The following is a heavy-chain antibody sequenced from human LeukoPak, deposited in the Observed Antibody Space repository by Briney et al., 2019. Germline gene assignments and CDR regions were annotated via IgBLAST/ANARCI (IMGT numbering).Heavy chain of an antibody. CDR3: ARVSSPWSPRDAFDI. J-gene: IGHJ3*02. V-gene: IGHV6-1*01. CDR2: TYYKSKWYN. CDR1: GDSVSSNSAT. Sequence: PSQTLSLTCAISGDSVSSNSATWNWIRQSPSRGLEWPGRTYYKSKWYNDYAVSVKSRITINSDTSKNQFSLQLNSVTPEDTAVYYCARVSSPWSPRDAFDIWGQGTMVTVSS. D-gene: IGHD1-26*01.